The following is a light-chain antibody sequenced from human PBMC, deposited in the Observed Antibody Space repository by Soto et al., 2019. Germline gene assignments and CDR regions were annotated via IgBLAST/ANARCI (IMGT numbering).Light chain of an antibody. Sequence: DIQMTQSPSTLSASVGDRVTITCRASQSTSTWLAWYQPKPGKAPNLLIYKASSLESGVPSRFSGSGSGTEFTLIISSLQPDDVAPYYCQQYGRYRTFGQGTKVEIK. J-gene: IGKJ1*01. V-gene: IGKV1-5*03. CDR1: QSTSTW. CDR2: KAS. CDR3: QQYGRYRT.